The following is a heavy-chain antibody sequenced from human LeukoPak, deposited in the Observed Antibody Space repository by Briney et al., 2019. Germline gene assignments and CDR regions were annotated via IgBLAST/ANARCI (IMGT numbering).Heavy chain of an antibody. J-gene: IGHJ4*02. CDR2: IYSGGST. CDR3: AKVRSYGTFDY. Sequence: GGSLRLSCAASGFTVSSNYMSWVRQAPGKGLEWVSVIYSGGSTYYADSVKARFTISRDNSKNTLYLQMNSLRAEDTAVYYCAKVRSYGTFDYWGQGTLVTVSS. D-gene: IGHD5-18*01. V-gene: IGHV3-53*01. CDR1: GFTVSSNY.